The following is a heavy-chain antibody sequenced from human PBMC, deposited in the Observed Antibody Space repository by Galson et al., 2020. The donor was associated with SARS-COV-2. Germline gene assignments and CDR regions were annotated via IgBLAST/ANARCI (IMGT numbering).Heavy chain of an antibody. Sequence: RGRGFIEIKTYDVSNKYYADSVKGRFTISRDNSKNTLYLQMNSLRAEDTAVYYCASGGGTYRHPFDYWGQGTLV. V-gene: IGHV3-30-3*01. CDR2: KTYDVSNK. D-gene: IGHD6-25*01. CDR3: ASGGGTYRHPFDY. J-gene: IGHJ4*02.